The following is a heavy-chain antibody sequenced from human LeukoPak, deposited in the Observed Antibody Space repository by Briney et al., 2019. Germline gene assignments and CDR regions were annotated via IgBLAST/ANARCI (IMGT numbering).Heavy chain of an antibody. Sequence: SETLSLTCTVSGGSISSSSYYWGWIRQPPGKGLEWIGGIYYSGSTYYNPSLKSRVTISVDTSKNQFSLKMSSVTAADTAVYYCARLVVITKSFDYWGQGTLVTVSS. V-gene: IGHV4-39*07. J-gene: IGHJ4*02. CDR3: ARLVVITKSFDY. CDR2: IYYSGST. CDR1: GGSISSSSYY. D-gene: IGHD3-22*01.